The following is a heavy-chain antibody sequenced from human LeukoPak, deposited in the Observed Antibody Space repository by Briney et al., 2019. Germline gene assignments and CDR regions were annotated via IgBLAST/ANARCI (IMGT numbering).Heavy chain of an antibody. J-gene: IGHJ6*02. Sequence: PGGSLRLSCAASGFTFSSYGMHWVRQAPGKGLEWVAVISYDGSNKYYADSVKGRFTISRDNSKNTLYLQMNSLRAEDTAVYYCAKDAYYGDYGPSAISYYYYYGMDVWGQGTTVTVSS. CDR1: GFTFSSYG. V-gene: IGHV3-30*18. CDR2: ISYDGSNK. CDR3: AKDAYYGDYGPSAISYYYYYGMDV. D-gene: IGHD4-17*01.